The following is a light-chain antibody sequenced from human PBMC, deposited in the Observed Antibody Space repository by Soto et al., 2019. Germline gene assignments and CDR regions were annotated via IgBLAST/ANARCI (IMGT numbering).Light chain of an antibody. CDR2: GAS. V-gene: IGKV3-20*01. Sequence: EIVLTQSPGTLSLSPGERGTLSCRASQSVSSSYLAWYQQKPGQAPRLLIYGASSMASGIPDRFSGSGSGTDFTLTISRLEPEDFAVYYCQQYGSSPLTFGGGTKVEIK. J-gene: IGKJ4*01. CDR1: QSVSSSY. CDR3: QQYGSSPLT.